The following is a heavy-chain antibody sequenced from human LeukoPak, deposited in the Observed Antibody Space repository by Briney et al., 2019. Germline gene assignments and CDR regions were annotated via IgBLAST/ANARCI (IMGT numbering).Heavy chain of an antibody. J-gene: IGHJ3*02. CDR3: ARGQKGYRSYDI. Sequence: GGSLRLSCAASGFTFSSYWMKWVRQAPGKGLEWVANINQDGSEKYCVDSVKGRFTISRDNAKNSLYLQMNSLRVEDTAVYYCARGQKGYRSYDIWGQGTKVTVSP. D-gene: IGHD5-18*01. CDR2: INQDGSEK. V-gene: IGHV3-7*05. CDR1: GFTFSSYW.